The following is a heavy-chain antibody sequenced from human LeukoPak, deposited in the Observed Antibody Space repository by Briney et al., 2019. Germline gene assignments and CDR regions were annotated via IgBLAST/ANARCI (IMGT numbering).Heavy chain of an antibody. J-gene: IGHJ6*02. CDR2: ISSSGSTI. Sequence: HSGGSLRLSCAASGFTFSSYEMNWVRQAPGKGLEWVSYISSSGSTIYYADSVKGRFTISRDNAKNSLYLQMNSLRAEDTAVYYCARYSSVPYGMDVWGQGTTVTVSS. CDR1: GFTFSSYE. D-gene: IGHD2-21*01. CDR3: ARYSSVPYGMDV. V-gene: IGHV3-48*03.